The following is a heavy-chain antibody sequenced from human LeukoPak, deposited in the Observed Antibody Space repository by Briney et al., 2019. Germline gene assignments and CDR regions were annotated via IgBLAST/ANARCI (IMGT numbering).Heavy chain of an antibody. D-gene: IGHD3-22*01. V-gene: IGHV3-9*01. CDR1: GFTFDDYA. CDR3: ARGHYYDSSGLIAGAFDI. J-gene: IGHJ3*02. Sequence: GGSLRLSCAASGFTFDDYAMHWVRQAPGKGLEWVSGLTWNSGSIDYADSVKGRFTISRDNAKNTLYLQMNSLRAEDTAVYYCARGHYYDSSGLIAGAFDIWGQGTMVTVSS. CDR2: LTWNSGSI.